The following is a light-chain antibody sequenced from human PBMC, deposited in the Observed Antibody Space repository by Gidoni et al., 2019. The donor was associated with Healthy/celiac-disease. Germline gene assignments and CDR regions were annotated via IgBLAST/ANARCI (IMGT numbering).Light chain of an antibody. J-gene: IGKJ2*01. CDR2: GAS. Sequence: EFLLTQSPGTLSLSPGERATLSCRASQSVSSSYLAWYQQKPGQAPKLLIYGASSRATGIPDRFSGSGSGTDVTLTISRLEPEDFAVYYCQQYGSSPSYTFGQGTKLEIK. V-gene: IGKV3-20*01. CDR3: QQYGSSPSYT. CDR1: QSVSSSY.